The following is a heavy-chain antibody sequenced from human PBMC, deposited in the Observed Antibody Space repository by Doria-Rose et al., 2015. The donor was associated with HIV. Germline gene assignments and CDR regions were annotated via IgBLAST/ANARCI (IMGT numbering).Heavy chain of an antibody. J-gene: IGHJ4*02. CDR3: ARIKSSRWYHRYYFDF. CDR2: IFSDDEG. V-gene: IGHV2-26*01. CDR1: GVSLSSPGMG. D-gene: IGHD6-13*01. Sequence: QITLKESGPVLVKPTETLTLTCTVSGVSLSSPGMGVSWIRQPPGTALEWLANIFSDDEGSYKTSLKSRLTIYRGTSKSQVVLTMTDMDPVDTATYYCARIKSSRWYHRYYFDFWGQGTLVIVSA.